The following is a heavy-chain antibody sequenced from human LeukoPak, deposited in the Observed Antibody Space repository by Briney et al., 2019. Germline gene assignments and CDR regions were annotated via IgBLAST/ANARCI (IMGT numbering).Heavy chain of an antibody. CDR3: ASRQNYYDSSGYFGY. D-gene: IGHD3-22*01. CDR2: IIPIFGTA. CDR1: GGTFSSYA. J-gene: IGHJ4*02. Sequence: GSSVKVSCKASGGTFSSYAISWVRQAPGQRLEWMGGIIPIFGTANYAQKFQGRVTITTDESTSTAYMELSSLRSEDTAVYYCASRQNYYDSSGYFGYWGQGTLVTVSS. V-gene: IGHV1-69*05.